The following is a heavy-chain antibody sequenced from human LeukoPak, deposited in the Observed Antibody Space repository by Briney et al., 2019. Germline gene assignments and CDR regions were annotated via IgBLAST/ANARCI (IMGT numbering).Heavy chain of an antibody. Sequence: AETRSLTCTVAGGAITNYYWGWIRQRPGKGLEWIEYISYTGSNSYKPPHKTRLNIPRETSKHPFSVKLSSLTAADTAVYYCARRASDGYKYSDYWGQGALVTVSS. V-gene: IGHV4-59*08. J-gene: IGHJ4*02. CDR3: ARRASDGYKYSDY. CDR1: GGAITNYY. CDR2: ISYTGSN. D-gene: IGHD5-24*01.